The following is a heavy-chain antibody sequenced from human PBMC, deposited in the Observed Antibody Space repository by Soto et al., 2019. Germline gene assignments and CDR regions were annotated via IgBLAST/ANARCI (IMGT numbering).Heavy chain of an antibody. CDR3: TTEGYGDWVDY. V-gene: IGHV3-15*01. J-gene: IGHJ4*02. CDR1: GFTFSNAW. D-gene: IGHD4-17*01. CDR2: IKSKTDGGKT. Sequence: EVQLVESGGGLVKPGGSLRLSCAASGFTFSNAWMSWVRQAPGKGLEWVGRIKSKTDGGKTDYAAPVKGRFTISRDDSKNTLYLQMNSLKTEDTAVYYCTTEGYGDWVDYWGQGTLVTVSS.